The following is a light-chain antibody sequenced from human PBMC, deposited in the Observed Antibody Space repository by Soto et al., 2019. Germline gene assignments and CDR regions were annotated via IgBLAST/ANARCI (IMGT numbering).Light chain of an antibody. CDR3: QQRSNWWT. V-gene: IGKV3D-20*02. Sequence: ELVLTQSPGTLSLSPGERATLSCRASQSVTSSHLAWYQQKPGQAPRLLIYAASTRATGVPDRFSGSGSGTDFTLTISSLEPEDFAVYYCQQRSNWWTFGQGTKVEIK. CDR1: QSVTSSH. J-gene: IGKJ1*01. CDR2: AAS.